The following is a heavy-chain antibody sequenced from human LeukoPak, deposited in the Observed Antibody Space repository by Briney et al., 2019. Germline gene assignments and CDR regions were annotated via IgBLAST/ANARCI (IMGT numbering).Heavy chain of an antibody. Sequence: IYPGDSDTRYSPSFQGRVTISADKSISTAYLQWSSLKASDTAMYYCARQVGGAVADPFDYWGQGTLVTVSS. V-gene: IGHV5-51*01. J-gene: IGHJ4*02. D-gene: IGHD6-19*01. CDR3: ARQVGGAVADPFDY. CDR2: IYPGDSDT.